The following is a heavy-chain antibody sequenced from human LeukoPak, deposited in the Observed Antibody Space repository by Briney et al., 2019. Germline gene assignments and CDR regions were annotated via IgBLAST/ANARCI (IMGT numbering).Heavy chain of an antibody. J-gene: IGHJ4*02. CDR3: AKGGSEYQLLSAFDY. V-gene: IGHV3-9*01. CDR1: GFTFDDYA. CDR2: ISWNSGSI. Sequence: GGSLRLSCAASGFTFDDYATHWVRQAPGKGLEWVSGISWNSGSIGYADSVKGRFTISRDNAKNSLYLQMNSLRAEDTALYYCAKGGSEYQLLSAFDYWGQGTLVTVSS. D-gene: IGHD2-2*01.